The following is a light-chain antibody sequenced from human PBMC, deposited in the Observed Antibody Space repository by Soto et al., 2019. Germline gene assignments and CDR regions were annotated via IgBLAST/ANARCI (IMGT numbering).Light chain of an antibody. V-gene: IGKV3-15*01. CDR2: DTF. CDR1: QSVTSN. J-gene: IGKJ1*01. CDR3: QQYNDWPPWT. Sequence: EIVLTQSPAILSVSPGEIATLSCRASQSVTSNLAWYRQRPGQAPRLLIYDTFRRATGVPARFSGSGSGTEFTLTISSLQSEDFAVYYCQQYNDWPPWTFGQGTKVDI.